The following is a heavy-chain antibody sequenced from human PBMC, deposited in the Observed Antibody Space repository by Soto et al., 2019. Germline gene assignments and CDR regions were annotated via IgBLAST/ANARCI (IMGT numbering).Heavy chain of an antibody. CDR1: GFSLITSEVG. CDR3: VHRRPGLYFGY. CDR2: IYWDDDK. J-gene: IGHJ4*02. V-gene: IGHV2-5*02. Sequence: SGPTLVNPTQTLTLTCTFSGFSLITSEVGVGWIRQPPGKALEWLALIYWDDDKRYSPSLVSRLTITKDTSKNQVVLTMTNMYPVVTATYYCVHRRPGLYFGYRGKETLVTVSS.